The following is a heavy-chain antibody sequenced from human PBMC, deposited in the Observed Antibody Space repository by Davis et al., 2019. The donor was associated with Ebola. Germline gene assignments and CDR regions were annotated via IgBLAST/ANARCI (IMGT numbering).Heavy chain of an antibody. D-gene: IGHD3-22*01. V-gene: IGHV4-39*07. J-gene: IGHJ6*03. CDR1: GGSISSSSYY. CDR2: IYYSGST. CDR3: ARGEGYYYDSSGYYRYYYYYYMDV. Sequence: PSETLSLTCTVSGGSISSSSYYWGWIRQPPGKGLEWIGSIYYSGSTYYNPSLKSRVTISVDTSKNQFSLKLSSVTAADTAVYYCARGEGYYYDSSGYYRYYYYYYMDVWGKGTTVTVSS.